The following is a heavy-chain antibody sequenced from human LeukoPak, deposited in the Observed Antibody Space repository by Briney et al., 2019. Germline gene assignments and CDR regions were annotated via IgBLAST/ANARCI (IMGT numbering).Heavy chain of an antibody. V-gene: IGHV4-34*01. D-gene: IGHD2-2*03. CDR1: GGSFSGYY. Sequence: PSETLSLTCAVYGGSFSGYYWSWIRQPPGKGLEWIGEINHSGSTNYNPSLKSRVTISVDTSKNQFSLKLSSVTAADTAVYYCAREGGYCSSTSCYATYNFVYWGQGTLVTVSS. J-gene: IGHJ4*02. CDR3: AREGGYCSSTSCYATYNFVY. CDR2: INHSGST.